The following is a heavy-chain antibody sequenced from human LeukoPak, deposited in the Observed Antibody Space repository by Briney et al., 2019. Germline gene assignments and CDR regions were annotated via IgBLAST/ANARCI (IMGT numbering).Heavy chain of an antibody. CDR2: IYYSGST. CDR3: ASFPPTRAFDI. Sequence: SQTLSLTCTVSGGSISSGGHYWSWIRQHPGKGLEWIGYIYYSGSTNYSPSLKSRVTISVDTSKNQFSLKLSSVTAADTAVYYCASFPPTRAFDIWGQGTMVTVSS. CDR1: GGSISSGGHY. J-gene: IGHJ3*02. D-gene: IGHD1-1*01. V-gene: IGHV4-31*03.